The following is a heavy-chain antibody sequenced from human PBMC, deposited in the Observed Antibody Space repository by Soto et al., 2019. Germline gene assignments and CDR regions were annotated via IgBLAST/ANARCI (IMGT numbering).Heavy chain of an antibody. V-gene: IGHV4-34*01. CDR2: INHSGSN. J-gene: IGHJ4*02. CDR1: GGSFSGNY. Sequence: SETLSLTCAVYGGSFSGNYWTWVRQPPGKGLEWIAEINHSGSNNYNPSLRNRVTISVDTAKSQFSLRLDSVTAADTAVYYCARGIIPSRGVLGFWGEGTQVTVPQ. D-gene: IGHD3-3*01. CDR3: ARGIIPSRGVLGF.